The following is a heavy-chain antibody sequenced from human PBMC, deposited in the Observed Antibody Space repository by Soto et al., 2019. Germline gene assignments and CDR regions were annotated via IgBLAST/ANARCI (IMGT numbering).Heavy chain of an antibody. CDR3: ARDTGRDMVRGEV. CDR1: GGNFSSYA. CDR2: IIPICGTA. Sequence: SVKVSCKASGGNFSSYAISWVRKAPGQGLEWMGGIIPICGTANYAQKFQGRVTITAEESTSTAYMELSSLSSEDTAVYYCARDTGRDMVRGEVWGQGTLFTVCS. V-gene: IGHV1-69*13. D-gene: IGHD3-10*01. J-gene: IGHJ4*02.